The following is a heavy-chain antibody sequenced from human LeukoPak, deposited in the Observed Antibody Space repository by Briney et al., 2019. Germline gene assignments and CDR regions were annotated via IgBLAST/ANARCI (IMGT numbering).Heavy chain of an antibody. CDR3: ARDSRSFDI. Sequence: SETLSLTCTVSGVSITSYYWSWIRQPPGKGLEWIGYIYYSGNTNYNPSLKSRVTILADTSKNQFSLKLSSVTAADTAVYYCARDSRSFDIWGQGTTVTVSS. V-gene: IGHV4-59*01. D-gene: IGHD3-3*01. CDR1: GVSITSYY. CDR2: IYYSGNT. J-gene: IGHJ3*02.